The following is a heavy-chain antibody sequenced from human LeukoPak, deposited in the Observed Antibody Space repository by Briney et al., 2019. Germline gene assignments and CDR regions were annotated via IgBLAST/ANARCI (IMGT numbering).Heavy chain of an antibody. D-gene: IGHD5-18*01. CDR2: INHSGST. CDR1: GGSISSYY. Sequence: SETLSLTCTVSGGSISSYYWSWIRQPPGKGLEWIGEINHSGSTNYNPSLKSRVTISVDTSKNQFSLKLSSVTAADTAVYYCARDLRGYSYGTNWFDPWGQGTLVTVSS. J-gene: IGHJ5*02. CDR3: ARDLRGYSYGTNWFDP. V-gene: IGHV4-59*01.